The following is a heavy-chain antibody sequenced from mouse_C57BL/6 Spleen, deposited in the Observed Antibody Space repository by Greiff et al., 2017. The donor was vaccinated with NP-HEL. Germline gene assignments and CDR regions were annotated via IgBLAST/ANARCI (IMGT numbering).Heavy chain of an antibody. Sequence: EVQRVESGGGLVKPGGSLKLSCAASGFTFSSYAMSWVRQTPEKRLEWVATISDGGSYTYYPDNVKGRFTISRDNAKNHLYLQMSHLKSEDTAMYYCARDGYYGSSYVDFDYWGQGTTLTVSS. CDR3: ARDGYYGSSYVDFDY. CDR1: GFTFSSYA. V-gene: IGHV5-4*01. CDR2: ISDGGSYT. D-gene: IGHD1-1*01. J-gene: IGHJ2*01.